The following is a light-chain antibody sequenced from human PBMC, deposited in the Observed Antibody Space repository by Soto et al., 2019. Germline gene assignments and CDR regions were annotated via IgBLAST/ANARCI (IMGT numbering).Light chain of an antibody. CDR3: QQYGSTPS. CDR2: GAS. CDR1: QSVSSSY. Sequence: EIVLTQSPGTLSLSPGERATLSCRASQSVSSSYLAWYQQKPGQAPRLLIYGASSRATGIPYRFSGSGSGTNFTLTNSRLEPEDFAVYYSQQYGSTPSFGGGTKKEIK. J-gene: IGKJ4*01. V-gene: IGKV3-20*01.